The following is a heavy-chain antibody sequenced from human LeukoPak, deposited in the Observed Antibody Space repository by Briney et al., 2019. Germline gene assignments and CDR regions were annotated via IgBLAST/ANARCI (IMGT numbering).Heavy chain of an antibody. CDR3: AKAPVTTCRGAFCYPFDY. CDR1: GFTFSNYA. CDR2: ISDTGNT. D-gene: IGHD2-15*01. J-gene: IGHJ4*02. Sequence: GGSLRLSCAASGFTFSNYAMSWVRQAPGKGLEWVSAISDTGNTYHSDSVKGRFTISRDSSKNTLFLQMNRLRPEDAAVYYCAKAPVTTCRGAFCYPFDYWGLGTLVTVSS. V-gene: IGHV3-23*01.